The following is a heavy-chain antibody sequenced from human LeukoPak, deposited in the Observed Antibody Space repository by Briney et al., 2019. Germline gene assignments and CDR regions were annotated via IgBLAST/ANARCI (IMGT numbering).Heavy chain of an antibody. J-gene: IGHJ6*03. Sequence: SETLSLTCAVYGGSFSGYYWSWIRQPPGKGLEWIGEINHSGSTNYNPSLKSRVTISVDTSKNQFSLKLSSVTAADTAVYYCARDAYYYGSGSYYNVDYMDVWGKGTTVTISS. CDR1: GGSFSGYY. CDR2: INHSGST. D-gene: IGHD3-10*01. CDR3: ARDAYYYGSGSYYNVDYMDV. V-gene: IGHV4-34*01.